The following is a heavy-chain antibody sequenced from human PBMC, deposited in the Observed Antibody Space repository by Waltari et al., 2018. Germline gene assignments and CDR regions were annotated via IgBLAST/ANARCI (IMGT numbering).Heavy chain of an antibody. Sequence: QLQLQESGPGLVKPSETLSLTCTVSGGSISSSSYYWGWIRQPPGKGLEWIGSIYYSGSTYYNPSLKSRVTISVDTSKNQFSLKLSSVTAADTAVYYCARDGEVGATPFDYWGQGTLVTVSS. D-gene: IGHD1-26*01. V-gene: IGHV4-39*07. CDR1: GGSISSSSYY. CDR3: ARDGEVGATPFDY. CDR2: IYYSGST. J-gene: IGHJ4*02.